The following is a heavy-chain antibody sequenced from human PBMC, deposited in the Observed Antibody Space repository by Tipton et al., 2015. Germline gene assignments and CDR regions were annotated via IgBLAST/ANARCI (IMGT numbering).Heavy chain of an antibody. D-gene: IGHD4-23*01. CDR3: ARALFYGGNTDLYFDL. V-gene: IGHV4-59*01. J-gene: IGHJ2*01. Sequence: TLSLTCTVSGGSISSYYWSWIRQPPGKGLEWIGYIYYSGSTNYNPSLKSRVTISVDTSKNQFSLKLSSVTAADTAVYYCARALFYGGNTDLYFDLWGRGTLVTVSS. CDR1: GGSISSYY. CDR2: IYYSGST.